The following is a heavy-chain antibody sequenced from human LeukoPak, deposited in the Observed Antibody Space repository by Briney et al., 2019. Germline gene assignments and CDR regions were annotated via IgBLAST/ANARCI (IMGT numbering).Heavy chain of an antibody. D-gene: IGHD3-16*01. Sequence: GGSLRLSCAASGFTFSSYAMSWVRQAPGKGLEWVSDINGSGGSTYYADSVKGRFIISRDNLKNTLYLQMNSLRAEDTAVYYCAKDLIGLRFDPWGQGTLVTVSS. V-gene: IGHV3-23*01. CDR2: INGSGGST. J-gene: IGHJ5*02. CDR1: GFTFSSYA. CDR3: AKDLIGLRFDP.